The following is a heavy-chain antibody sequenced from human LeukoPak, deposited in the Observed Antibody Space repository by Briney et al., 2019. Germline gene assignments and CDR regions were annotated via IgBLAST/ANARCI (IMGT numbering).Heavy chain of an antibody. CDR2: INRSGST. V-gene: IGHV4-34*01. CDR1: GGSFSGYY. D-gene: IGHD3-9*01. Sequence: PSETLSLTCAVYGGSFSGYYWSWIRQPPGKGLEWIGEINRSGSTNYNPSLKSRVTISVDTSKNQFSLKLSSVTAADTAVYYCARGRNVLRYFDWLSFFDYWGQGTLVTVSS. CDR3: ARGRNVLRYFDWLSFFDY. J-gene: IGHJ4*02.